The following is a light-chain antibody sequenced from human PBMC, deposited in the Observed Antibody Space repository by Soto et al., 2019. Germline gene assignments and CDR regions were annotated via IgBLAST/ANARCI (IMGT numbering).Light chain of an antibody. CDR1: QSVNDY. CDR2: GSS. V-gene: IGKV3-11*01. Sequence: EIVLTQSPATLSLSPGERATLSCRASQSVNDYLAWYQQKPGQAPRLLIYGSSNRATGIPLRFSGSGSGTDFTLTISILELEDFAVYYCQHRGRWPRTFGQGTKLEIK. CDR3: QHRGRWPRT. J-gene: IGKJ2*01.